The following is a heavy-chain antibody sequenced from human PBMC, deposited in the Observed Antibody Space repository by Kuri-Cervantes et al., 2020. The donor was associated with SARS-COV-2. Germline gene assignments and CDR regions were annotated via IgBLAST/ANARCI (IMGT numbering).Heavy chain of an antibody. CDR3: ARDTAARYFDY. J-gene: IGHJ4*02. CDR1: GLTFSSYA. V-gene: IGHV3-30*04. CDR2: ISYDGSNK. Sequence: GESLKISCAASGLTFSSYAMHWVRQAPGKGLEWVAVISYDGSNKYYADSVKGRFTISRDNSKNTLYLQMNSQRAEDTAVYYCARDTAARYFDYWGQGTLVTVSS. D-gene: IGHD6-6*01.